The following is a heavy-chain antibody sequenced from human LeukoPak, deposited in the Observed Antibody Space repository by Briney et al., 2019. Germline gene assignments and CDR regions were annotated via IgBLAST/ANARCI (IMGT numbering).Heavy chain of an antibody. V-gene: IGHV3-66*01. CDR2: IYSGGST. D-gene: IGHD3-22*01. J-gene: IGHJ4*02. Sequence: GGSLRLSCAASGFTVSSNYMSWVRQAPGKGLEWVSVIYSGGSTYYADSVKGRFTISRDNSKNTLYLQMNSLRAEDTAVHYCARDHDSSGYSDFDYWGQGTLVTVSS. CDR3: ARDHDSSGYSDFDY. CDR1: GFTVSSNY.